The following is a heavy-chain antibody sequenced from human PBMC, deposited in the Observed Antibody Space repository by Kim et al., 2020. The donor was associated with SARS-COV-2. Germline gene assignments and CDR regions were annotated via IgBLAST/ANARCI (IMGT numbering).Heavy chain of an antibody. J-gene: IGHJ4*02. V-gene: IGHV1-2*02. D-gene: IGHD4-4*01. CDR3: ARTVTHR. Sequence: NSGGTNYAQKFQGRVTMTRDTSISTAYMELSRLRSDDTAVYYCARTVTHRWGQGTLVTVSS. CDR2: NSGGT.